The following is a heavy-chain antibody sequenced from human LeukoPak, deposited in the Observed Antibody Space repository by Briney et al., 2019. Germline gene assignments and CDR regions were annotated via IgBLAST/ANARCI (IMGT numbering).Heavy chain of an antibody. CDR2: IWYDGSNK. CDR3: ARDLRIRGVIITSGAFDI. Sequence: QAGGSLRLSCAASGFTVSSNYMSWVRQAPGKGLEWVAVIWYDGSNKYYADSVKGRFTISRDNSKNTLYLQMNSLRAEDTAVYYCARDLRIRGVIITSGAFDIWGQGQWSPSLQ. V-gene: IGHV3-33*08. CDR1: GFTVSSNY. J-gene: IGHJ3*02. D-gene: IGHD3-10*01.